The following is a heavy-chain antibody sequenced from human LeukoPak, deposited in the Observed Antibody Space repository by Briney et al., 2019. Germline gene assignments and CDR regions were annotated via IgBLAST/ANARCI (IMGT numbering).Heavy chain of an antibody. Sequence: SETLSLTCTVSGGSISSGSYYWSWIRQPAGKGLEWIGRIYTSGSTNYNPSLKSRVTISVDTSKNQFSLKLSSVTAADTAVYYCARDVLAAPGTFDYWGQGTLVTVSS. CDR1: GGSISSGSYY. J-gene: IGHJ4*02. CDR2: IYTSGST. V-gene: IGHV4-61*02. CDR3: ARDVLAAPGTFDY. D-gene: IGHD6-13*01.